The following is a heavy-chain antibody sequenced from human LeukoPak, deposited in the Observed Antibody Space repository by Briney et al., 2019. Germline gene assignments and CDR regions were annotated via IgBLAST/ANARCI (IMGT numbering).Heavy chain of an antibody. CDR3: AKGDYSFDY. V-gene: IGHV3-48*02. Sequence: PGGSLRLSCAVSGFTFSDYTMNWVRQAPGKGLEWVSYISKSSSTMYYADSVKVRFTISRDNAKNSLYLQMNSLRDEDTAVYYCAKGDYSFDYWGQGTLVTVSS. J-gene: IGHJ4*02. CDR2: ISKSSSTM. CDR1: GFTFSDYT.